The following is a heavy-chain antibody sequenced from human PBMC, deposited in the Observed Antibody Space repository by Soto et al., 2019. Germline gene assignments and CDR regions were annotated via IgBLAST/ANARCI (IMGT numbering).Heavy chain of an antibody. V-gene: IGHV3-23*01. CDR1: RLTFSNYA. Sequence: GGSLRLSCVISRLTFSNYALNWVRQAPGKGLEWVSSISGSGDTAYYADSVKGRFTISRDNSKNTLYLRMNSLRVEDTALYYCAKADYSYSWAPGDYWGQGTLVTVSS. CDR2: ISGSGDTA. J-gene: IGHJ4*02. D-gene: IGHD6-13*01. CDR3: AKADYSYSWAPGDY.